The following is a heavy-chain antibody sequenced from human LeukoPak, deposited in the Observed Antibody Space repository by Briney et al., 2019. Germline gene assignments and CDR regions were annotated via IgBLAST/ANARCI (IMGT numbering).Heavy chain of an antibody. CDR3: ARKPYYYDSSGYSTYYYYGMDV. CDR1: GYSFTSYW. Sequence: GESLKISCKGSGYSFTSYWIGWVRQMPGKGLEWMGIIYPGDSDTRYSPSFQGQVTISADKSISTAYLQWSSPKASDTAMYYCARKPYYYDSSGYSTYYYYGMDVWGQGTTVTVSS. CDR2: IYPGDSDT. J-gene: IGHJ6*02. D-gene: IGHD3-22*01. V-gene: IGHV5-51*01.